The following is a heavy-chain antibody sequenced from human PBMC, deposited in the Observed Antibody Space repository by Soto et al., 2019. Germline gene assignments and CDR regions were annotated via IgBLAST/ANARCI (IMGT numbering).Heavy chain of an antibody. CDR1: GFTFSSYS. V-gene: IGHV3-48*01. CDR3: ARDPYYDSSGYLASHGMDV. D-gene: IGHD3-22*01. CDR2: ISSSSSTI. J-gene: IGHJ6*02. Sequence: PGGSLRLSCAASGFTFSSYSMNWVRQAPGKGLEWVSYISSSSSTIYYADSVKGRFTISRDNAKNSLYLQMNSLRAEDTAVYYCARDPYYDSSGYLASHGMDVWGQGTTVTVSS.